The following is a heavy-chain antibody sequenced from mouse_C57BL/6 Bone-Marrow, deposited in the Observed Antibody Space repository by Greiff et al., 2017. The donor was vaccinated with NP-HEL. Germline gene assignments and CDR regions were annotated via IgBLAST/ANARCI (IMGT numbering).Heavy chain of an antibody. CDR2: ISDGGSYT. Sequence: EVKLEESGGGLVKPGGSLKLSCAASGFTFSSYAMSWVRQTPEKRLEWVATISDGGSYTYYPDNVKGRFTISRDNAKNNLYLQMSHLKSEDTAMYYCAKTLSLPHFDYWGQGTTLTVSS. CDR1: GFTFSSYA. D-gene: IGHD6-2*01. CDR3: AKTLSLPHFDY. V-gene: IGHV5-4*03. J-gene: IGHJ2*01.